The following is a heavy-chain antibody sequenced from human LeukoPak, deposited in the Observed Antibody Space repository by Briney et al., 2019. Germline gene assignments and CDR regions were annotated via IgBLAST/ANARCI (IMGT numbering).Heavy chain of an antibody. D-gene: IGHD5-18*01. V-gene: IGHV3-11*01. CDR3: ARDIGGGYSYVYYYGMDV. Sequence: PGGSLRLSCAASGFTFSDYYMSWIRQAPGKGLEWVSYISSSGSTIYYADSVKGRFTISRDNAKNSLYLQMNSLRAEDTAMYYCARDIGGGYSYVYYYGMDVWGQGTTVTVSS. CDR2: ISSSGSTI. J-gene: IGHJ6*02. CDR1: GFTFSDYY.